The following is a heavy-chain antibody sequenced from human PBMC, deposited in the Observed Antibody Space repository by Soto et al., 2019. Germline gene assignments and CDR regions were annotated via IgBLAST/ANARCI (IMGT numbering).Heavy chain of an antibody. V-gene: IGHV3-33*01. J-gene: IGHJ3*02. CDR2: IWYDGSNK. CDR3: ARGSYDSSGYYSSSAFDI. Sequence: GGSLRLSCAASGFTFSSYGMHWVRQAPGKGLEWVAVIWYDGSNKYYADSVKGRFTISRDNSKNTLYLQMNSLRAEDTAVYYCARGSYDSSGYYSSSAFDIWGQGTMVTVSS. D-gene: IGHD3-22*01. CDR1: GFTFSSYG.